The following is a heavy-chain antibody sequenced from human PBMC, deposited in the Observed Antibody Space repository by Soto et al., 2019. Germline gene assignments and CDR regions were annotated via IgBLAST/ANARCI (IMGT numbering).Heavy chain of an antibody. J-gene: IGHJ5*02. Sequence: QVQLQESGPGLVKPSQTLSLTCTVSGGSISSGDYYWSWIRQPPGKGLEWIGYIYYSGSTYYNPSLKSRVTIAVDTSKNQFSLKLSSVTAADTAVYYCARERLGDIVLVPAAIGNNWFDPWGQGTLVTVSS. CDR2: IYYSGST. V-gene: IGHV4-30-4*01. CDR3: ARERLGDIVLVPAAIGNNWFDP. D-gene: IGHD2-2*02. CDR1: GGSISSGDYY.